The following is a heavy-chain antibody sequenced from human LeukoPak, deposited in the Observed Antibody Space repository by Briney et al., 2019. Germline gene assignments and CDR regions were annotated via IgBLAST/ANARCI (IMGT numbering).Heavy chain of an antibody. CDR2: IYSGGST. V-gene: IGHV3-53*01. D-gene: IGHD2-21*02. CDR1: GFTVSSNY. Sequence: GGSLRLSCAASGFTVSSNYMGWVRPAPGKGLEWVSVIYSGGSTYYADSVKGRFTISRDNSKNTLYLQMNSRRAEDSAVYYCAIVTGILAYDYWGQGTLVSVSS. CDR3: AIVTGILAYDY. J-gene: IGHJ4*02.